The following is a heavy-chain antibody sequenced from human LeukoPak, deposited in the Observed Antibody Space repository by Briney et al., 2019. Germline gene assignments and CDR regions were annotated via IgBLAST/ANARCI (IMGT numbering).Heavy chain of an antibody. V-gene: IGHV4-34*01. CDR2: INHSGST. D-gene: IGHD3-10*01. J-gene: IGHJ4*02. CDR3: ARGLRWGITMVRARTCFDY. CDR1: GGSFSGYY. Sequence: PSETLSLTCAVYGGSFSGYYWSWIRQPPGKGLEWIGEINHSGSTNYNPSLKSRVTISVDTSKNQFSLKLGSVTAADTAVYYCARGLRWGITMVRARTCFDYWGQGTLVTVSS.